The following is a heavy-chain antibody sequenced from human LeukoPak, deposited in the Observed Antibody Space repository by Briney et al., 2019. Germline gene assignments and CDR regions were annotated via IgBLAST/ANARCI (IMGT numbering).Heavy chain of an antibody. D-gene: IGHD6-6*01. V-gene: IGHV4-59*01. J-gene: IGHJ4*02. Sequence: SETLSLTCTVSGGSISSYYWSWIRQPPGKGLEWIGYIYYSGSTNYNPSLKSRVTISVDTSKNQFSLKLSSVTAADTAVYYCARKGIAARSGIDYWGQGTLVTVSS. CDR2: IYYSGST. CDR1: GGSISSYY. CDR3: ARKGIAARSGIDY.